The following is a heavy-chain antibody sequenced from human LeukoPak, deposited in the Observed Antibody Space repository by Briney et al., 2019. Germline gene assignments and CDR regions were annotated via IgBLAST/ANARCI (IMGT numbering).Heavy chain of an antibody. CDR2: INHSGST. CDR1: GGSFSGYY. J-gene: IGHJ3*02. CDR3: ARDCGGDCYSI. D-gene: IGHD2-21*02. Sequence: SETLSLTRAVYGGSFSGYYWSWIRQPPGKGLEWIGEINHSGSTNYNPSLKSRVTISVDTSKNQFSLKLRSVTAADTAVYYCARDCGGDCYSIWGQGTMVTVSS. V-gene: IGHV4-34*01.